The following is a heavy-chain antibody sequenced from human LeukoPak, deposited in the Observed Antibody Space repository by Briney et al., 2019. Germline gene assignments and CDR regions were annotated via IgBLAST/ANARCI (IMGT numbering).Heavy chain of an antibody. CDR1: GGSFSGYY. V-gene: IGHV4-34*01. J-gene: IGHJ5*02. D-gene: IGHD3-9*01. CDR3: ARLPNYVILTGYGLNWFDP. CDR2: INHSGST. Sequence: SETLSLACAVYGGSFSGYYWSWIRQPPGKGLEWIGEINHSGSTNYNPSLKSRVTISVDTSKNQFSLKLSSVTAADTAVYYCARLPNYVILTGYGLNWFDPWGQGTLVTVSS.